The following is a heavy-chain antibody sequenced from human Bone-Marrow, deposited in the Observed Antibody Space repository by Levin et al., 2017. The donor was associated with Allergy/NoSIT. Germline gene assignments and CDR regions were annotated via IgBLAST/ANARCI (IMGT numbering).Heavy chain of an antibody. CDR1: GFRFTDYT. J-gene: IGHJ4*02. CDR3: VRLVIATGNRHYFDA. Sequence: GESLKISCTTSGFRFTDYTIHWVRQAPGQGLEWVAWMNPKSEDTDYPQNFHGRVTLTGDTSTATSFMELSGLRYDDTATDYCVRLVIATGNRHYFDAWGQGSLVTVSS. V-gene: IGHV1-2*02. D-gene: IGHD1-1*01. CDR2: MNPKSEDT.